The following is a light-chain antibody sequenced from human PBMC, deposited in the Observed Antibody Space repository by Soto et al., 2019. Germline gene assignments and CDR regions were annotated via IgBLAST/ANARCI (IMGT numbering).Light chain of an antibody. CDR1: SSDVGSYNL. Sequence: QSVLTQPASVSGSPGQSITISCTGTSSDVGSYNLVSWYQQHPGKAPKLMIYEDSERPSGVSNRFSGSKSGNTASLTISGLQAEDEADYYCCSYAGITTFYVFGTGTKVTAL. V-gene: IGLV2-23*01. J-gene: IGLJ1*01. CDR2: EDS. CDR3: CSYAGITTFYV.